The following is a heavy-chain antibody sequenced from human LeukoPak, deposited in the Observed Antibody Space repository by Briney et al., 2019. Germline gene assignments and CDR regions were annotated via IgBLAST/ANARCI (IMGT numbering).Heavy chain of an antibody. Sequence: SETLSLTCTVSGGSISSSSHYWGWIRQPPGKGLEWIGDIHYSGTPYYNPSLKSRVTISVDTSKNQFSLKLTSVTAADTAVYYCARRLIGFDTWGQGTLVTVSS. D-gene: IGHD3-22*01. CDR1: GGSISSSSHY. J-gene: IGHJ5*02. V-gene: IGHV4-39*01. CDR3: ARRLIGFDT. CDR2: IHYSGTP.